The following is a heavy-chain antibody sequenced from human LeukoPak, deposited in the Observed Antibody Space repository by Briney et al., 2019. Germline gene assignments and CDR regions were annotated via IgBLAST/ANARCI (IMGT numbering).Heavy chain of an antibody. CDR1: GYTFTSYD. J-gene: IGHJ4*02. D-gene: IGHD1-26*01. Sequence: ASVKVSCKASGYTFTSYDINWVRQAPGQGLQWMGWMNPNSGNTGYAQKFQDGVTMTRNTSIGTAYMELSSLRSEDTAVYYCARRLGATDYWGQGTLVTVSS. CDR2: MNPNSGNT. CDR3: ARRLGATDY. V-gene: IGHV1-8*01.